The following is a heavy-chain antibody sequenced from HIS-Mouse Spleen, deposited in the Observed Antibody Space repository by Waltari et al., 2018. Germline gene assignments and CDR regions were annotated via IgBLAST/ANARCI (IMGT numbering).Heavy chain of an antibody. CDR2: IYYSGST. J-gene: IGHJ5*02. D-gene: IGHD4-17*01. V-gene: IGHV4-39*07. CDR3: ARDYGDNWFDP. Sequence: QLQLQESCPGLVKPSETLSLTCTVSGGSISSSSYYWGWIRQPPGKGLEWIGSIYYSGSTYYNPSLKSRVTISVDTSKNQFSLKLSSVTAADTAVYYCARDYGDNWFDPWGQGTLVTVSS. CDR1: GGSISSSSYY.